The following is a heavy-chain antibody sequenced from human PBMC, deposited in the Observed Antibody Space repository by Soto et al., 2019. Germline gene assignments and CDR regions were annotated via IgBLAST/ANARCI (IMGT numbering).Heavy chain of an antibody. Sequence: GXAVKVSCKASGYTFTSYYMHWVRQAPGQGLEWMGIINPSGGSTSYAQKFQGRVTMTRDTSTSTVYMELSSLRSEDTAVYYCARDIKVDTAMIWFDPWGQGTLVTVSS. CDR2: INPSGGST. CDR3: ARDIKVDTAMIWFDP. J-gene: IGHJ5*02. CDR1: GYTFTSYY. D-gene: IGHD5-18*01. V-gene: IGHV1-46*01.